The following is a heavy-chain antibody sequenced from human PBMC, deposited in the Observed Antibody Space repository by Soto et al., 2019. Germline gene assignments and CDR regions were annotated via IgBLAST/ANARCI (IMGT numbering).Heavy chain of an antibody. Sequence: GGSLRLSCAASGFTFSSYSMNWVRQAPGKGLEWVSSISSSSSYIYYADSVKGRFTISRDNAKNSLYLQMNSLRAEDTAVYYCARPLDYDFWSGYYPFDYWGQGTLVTVSS. CDR3: ARPLDYDFWSGYYPFDY. V-gene: IGHV3-21*01. CDR1: GFTFSSYS. CDR2: ISSSSSYI. J-gene: IGHJ4*02. D-gene: IGHD3-3*01.